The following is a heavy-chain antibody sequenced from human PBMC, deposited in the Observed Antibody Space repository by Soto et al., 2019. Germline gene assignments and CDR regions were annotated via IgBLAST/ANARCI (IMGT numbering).Heavy chain of an antibody. CDR1: GFTFSSYG. CDR3: ARKPNGFDS. J-gene: IGHJ5*01. V-gene: IGHV3-23*04. Sequence: VQLVESGGGVVQPGRSLRLSCAASGFTFSSYGIHWVRQAPGKGLEWVSSISENSGGTYYADSVKGRFTISRDNSKNTLYLQMNSLRAEDTALYYCARKPNGFDSWGQGTLVTVSS. CDR2: ISENSGGT.